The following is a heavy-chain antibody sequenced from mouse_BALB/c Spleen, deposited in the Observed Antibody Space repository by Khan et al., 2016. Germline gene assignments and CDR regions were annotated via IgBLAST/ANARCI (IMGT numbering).Heavy chain of an antibody. J-gene: IGHJ4*01. D-gene: IGHD2-3*01. Sequence: QVQLQQSGAELVRPGTSVKVSCKASGYAFTNYLIEWVKQRPGQGLEWIGVINPGSGGNNYNEKFKGKATLTADKSSSTAYMQLSSLTSDDSAVYVCARYDGYYYAMDYWGQGTSVTVSS. CDR1: GYAFTNYL. V-gene: IGHV1-54*01. CDR2: INPGSGGN. CDR3: ARYDGYYYAMDY.